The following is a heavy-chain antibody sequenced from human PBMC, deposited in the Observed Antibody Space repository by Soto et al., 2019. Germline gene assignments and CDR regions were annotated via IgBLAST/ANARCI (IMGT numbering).Heavy chain of an antibody. Sequence: ASETLSLTCTVSGGSISSYYWSWIRQPPGKGLEWIGYIYYSGSTNYNPSLKSRVTISVDTSKNQFSLKLSSVTAADTAVYYCARVTVTTTDYYYYYMDVWGKGTTVTVSS. D-gene: IGHD4-17*01. CDR3: ARVTVTTTDYYYYYMDV. CDR1: GGSISSYY. CDR2: IYYSGST. J-gene: IGHJ6*03. V-gene: IGHV4-59*01.